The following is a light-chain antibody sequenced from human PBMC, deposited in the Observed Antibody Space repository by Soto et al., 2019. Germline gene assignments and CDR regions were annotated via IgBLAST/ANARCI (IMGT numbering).Light chain of an antibody. V-gene: IGLV2-14*01. J-gene: IGLJ2*01. CDR3: SSYTSSGPLHLV. Sequence: QSALTQPASVSGSPGQSITISCTGTSNDIGGYKFVSWYQQHPDKAPKLMIYDVSNRPSGVSNRFSGSKSGNTASLTISGLQAEDEADYYCSSYTSSGPLHLVFGGGTKLTVL. CDR2: DVS. CDR1: SNDIGGYKF.